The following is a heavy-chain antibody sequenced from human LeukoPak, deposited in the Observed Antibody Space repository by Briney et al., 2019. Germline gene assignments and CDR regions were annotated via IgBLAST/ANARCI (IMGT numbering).Heavy chain of an antibody. Sequence: GGSLRLSCAASGFTFSSCSMNWVRQAPGKGLEWVSSISSSSNYIYYADSVKGRFTISRDNARNSLYLQMNSLRAEDAAVYYCARGLSPQWLVPPYFDYWGQGTLVTVSS. D-gene: IGHD6-19*01. V-gene: IGHV3-21*01. J-gene: IGHJ4*02. CDR1: GFTFSSCS. CDR2: ISSSSNYI. CDR3: ARGLSPQWLVPPYFDY.